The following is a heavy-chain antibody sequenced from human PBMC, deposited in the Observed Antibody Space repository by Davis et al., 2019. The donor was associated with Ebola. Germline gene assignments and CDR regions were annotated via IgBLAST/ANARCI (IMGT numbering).Heavy chain of an antibody. CDR2: IKSDGSFT. D-gene: IGHD5-18*01. V-gene: IGHV3-74*01. CDR1: GFTFSTYA. CDR3: ARAGYSYGLDP. Sequence: PGGSLRLSCAGSGFTFSTYAMTWVRQAPGEGLVWVSRIKSDGSFTRYADSVKGRFTISRDNAKNTLYLQMNSLRAEDTAVYYCARAGYSYGLDPWGQGTLVTVSS. J-gene: IGHJ5*02.